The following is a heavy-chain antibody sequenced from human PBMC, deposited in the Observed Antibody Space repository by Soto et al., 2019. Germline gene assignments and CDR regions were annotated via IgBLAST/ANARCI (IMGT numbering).Heavy chain of an antibody. V-gene: IGHV3-21*01. CDR1: GFAFNNYG. CDR3: AREDSITIPAESYF. CDR2: ISKSEYT. Sequence: PGGSLRLSCTVCGFAFNNYGINWVRQAPGKGLEWVSSISKSEYTYYSDSVTGRFTISRDNAKNSVSLQMNTLRVEDMAVYYCAREDSITIPAESYFWDQRTLVAASS. J-gene: IGHJ4*02. D-gene: IGHD2-2*01.